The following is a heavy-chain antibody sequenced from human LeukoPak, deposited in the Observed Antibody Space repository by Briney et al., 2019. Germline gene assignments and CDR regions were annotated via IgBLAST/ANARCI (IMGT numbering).Heavy chain of an antibody. CDR2: INPNSGGT. J-gene: IGHJ5*02. CDR1: GFTFTGYY. V-gene: IGHV1-2*02. CDR3: ARDRGIATNWFDP. D-gene: IGHD6-13*01. Sequence: GSVKVSCKASGFTFTGYYMHWVRQAPGQGLEWVGWINPNSGGTNYAQKFQGRVTMTRDTSNSRAYMELSRLRSDDTAVYYCARDRGIATNWFDPWGQGTLVTVSS.